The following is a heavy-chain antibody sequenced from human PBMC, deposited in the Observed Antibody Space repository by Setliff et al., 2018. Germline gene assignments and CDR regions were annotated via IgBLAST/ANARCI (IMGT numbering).Heavy chain of an antibody. CDR1: GYTFTSYS. D-gene: IGHD3-22*01. V-gene: IGHV7-4-1*02. J-gene: IGHJ4*02. CDR2: INTNTGSP. CDR3: AREMGVYDSSGYLSY. Sequence: VKVSCKASGYTFTSYSINWVRQAPEQGLEWMGWINTNTGSPTYAQGFTGRFVFSLXXXVSXAYLXIXXXKXXXXAVYYCAREMGVYDSSGYLSYWGQGTLVTVSS.